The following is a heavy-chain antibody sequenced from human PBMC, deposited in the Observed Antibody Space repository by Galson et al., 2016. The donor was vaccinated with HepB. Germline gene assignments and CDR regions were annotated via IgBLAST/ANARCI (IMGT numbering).Heavy chain of an antibody. J-gene: IGHJ4*02. D-gene: IGHD1-26*01. V-gene: IGHV3-48*02. Sequence: SLRLSCAASGFYFSTYTLNWVRQAPGKGPEWISYISNRGDIIYYADSVKGRFTVSRDNAKNSLFLRMNSLRDEDTAVYYCARDSLSPRGLGFWGQGTLVTVSS. CDR3: ARDSLSPRGLGF. CDR1: GFYFSTYT. CDR2: ISNRGDII.